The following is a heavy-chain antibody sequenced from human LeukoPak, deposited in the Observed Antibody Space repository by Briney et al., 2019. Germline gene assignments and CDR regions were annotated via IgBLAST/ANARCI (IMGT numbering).Heavy chain of an antibody. Sequence: SETLSLTCAVYGGSFSGYYWSWIRQPPGKGLEWIGEINHSGSTNYNPSPKSRVTISVDTSKNQFSLKLSSVTAADTAVYYCARERNYCSSTSCYGFFDYWGQGTLVTVSS. V-gene: IGHV4-34*01. CDR2: INHSGST. J-gene: IGHJ4*02. CDR1: GGSFSGYY. D-gene: IGHD2-2*01. CDR3: ARERNYCSSTSCYGFFDY.